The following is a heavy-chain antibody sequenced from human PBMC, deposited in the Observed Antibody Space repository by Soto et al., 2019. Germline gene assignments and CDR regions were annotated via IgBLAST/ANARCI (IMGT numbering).Heavy chain of an antibody. Sequence: GGSLRLSCAASGFTFSKAWMSWVRQAPGKGLEWVGRIKSKTDGGTTDYAAPVKGRFTISRDDSKNTLYLQMNSLKTEDTAVYYCTTDGYIYYGMDVWGQGTTVTVSS. CDR2: IKSKTDGGTT. CDR1: GFTFSKAW. J-gene: IGHJ6*02. V-gene: IGHV3-15*01. D-gene: IGHD5-12*01. CDR3: TTDGYIYYGMDV.